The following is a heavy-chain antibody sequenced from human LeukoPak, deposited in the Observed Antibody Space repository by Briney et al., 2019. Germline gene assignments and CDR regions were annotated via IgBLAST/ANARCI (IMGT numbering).Heavy chain of an antibody. Sequence: GGSLRLSCAASGFTFSSYAMSWVRQAPGKGLEWVSAISGSGGSTYYADSVKGRFTISRDNSKNTLYLQMNSLRAEDTAVYYCACRAGGSGTYGNWFDPWGQGTLVTVSS. CDR2: ISGSGGST. D-gene: IGHD3-10*01. V-gene: IGHV3-23*01. J-gene: IGHJ5*02. CDR3: ACRAGGSGTYGNWFDP. CDR1: GFTFSSYA.